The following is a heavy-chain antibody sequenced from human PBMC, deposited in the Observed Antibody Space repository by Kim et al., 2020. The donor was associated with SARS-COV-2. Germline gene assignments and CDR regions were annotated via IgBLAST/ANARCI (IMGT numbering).Heavy chain of an antibody. J-gene: IGHJ4*02. V-gene: IGHV1-69*04. CDR2: IIPILGIA. CDR3: ERDGTHTVTTSWTLAY. Sequence: SVKVSCKASGGTFSSYAISWVRQAPGQGLEWMGRIIPILGIANYAQKFQGRVTITADKSTSTAYIELGSLRSEDTAVYYCERDGTHTVTTSWTLAYWGQGTLVTVAS. D-gene: IGHD4-17*01. CDR1: GGTFSSYA.